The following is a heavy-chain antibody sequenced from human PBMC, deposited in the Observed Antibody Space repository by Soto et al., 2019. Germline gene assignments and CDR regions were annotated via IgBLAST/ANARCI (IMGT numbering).Heavy chain of an antibody. D-gene: IGHD6-13*01. Sequence: QVQLQESGPGLVKPSQTLSLTCTVSGGSISSGGYYWSWIRQHPGKGLEWIGYIYYSGSTYYNPSRQSRVNISVDTSKNRFSLKLSSVTAADTAVYYGARTTAERDSYWFDPWGQGTLVTVSS. CDR1: GGSISSGGYY. J-gene: IGHJ5*02. CDR2: IYYSGST. CDR3: ARTTAERDSYWFDP. V-gene: IGHV4-31*03.